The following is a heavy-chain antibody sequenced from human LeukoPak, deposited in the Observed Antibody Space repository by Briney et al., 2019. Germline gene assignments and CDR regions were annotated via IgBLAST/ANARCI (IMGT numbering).Heavy chain of an antibody. D-gene: IGHD3-16*02. CDR1: GGSISSSSYY. Sequence: PSETLSLTYTVSGGSISSSSYYWGWIRQPPGKGLEWIGSIYYSGSTYYNPSLKSRVTISVDTSKNQFSQKLSSVTAADTAVYYCASWDLGELSFYFDYWGQGTLVTVSS. CDR3: ASWDLGELSFYFDY. CDR2: IYYSGST. J-gene: IGHJ4*02. V-gene: IGHV4-39*01.